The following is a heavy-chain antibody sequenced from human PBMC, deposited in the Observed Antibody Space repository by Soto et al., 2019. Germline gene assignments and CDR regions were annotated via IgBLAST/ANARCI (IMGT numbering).Heavy chain of an antibody. J-gene: IGHJ5*01. V-gene: IGHV3-21*06. CDR3: ARDPSEGRVGNWFES. Sequence: GGSLRLSCAASGFTFSRYGMNWLRQAPGKGLEWVASISSSTSYVYYADSVKGRFSTSRDNAKNILYLEMYGLRTEDTALYYCARDPSEGRVGNWFESWGQGTLVTVSS. CDR1: GFTFSRYG. CDR2: ISSSTSYV.